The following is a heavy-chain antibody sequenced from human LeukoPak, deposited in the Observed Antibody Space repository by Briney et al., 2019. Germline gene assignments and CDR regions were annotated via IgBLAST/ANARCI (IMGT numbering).Heavy chain of an antibody. V-gene: IGHV3-23*01. J-gene: IGHJ4*02. Sequence: GGSLRLSCASCVFIFSRYGMSWVRQARGRGREGVSAISGSGGSTYYAGSVRGGFIISRDNSKNALYVHMNSLRAEDTAVYYCAKAHREIVVVPAATGVDWGQGTLVTVSS. D-gene: IGHD2-2*01. CDR3: AKAHREIVVVPAATGVD. CDR2: ISGSGGST. CDR1: VFIFSRYG.